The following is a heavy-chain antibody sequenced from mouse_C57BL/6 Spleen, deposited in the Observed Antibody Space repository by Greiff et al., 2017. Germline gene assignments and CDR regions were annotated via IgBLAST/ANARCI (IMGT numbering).Heavy chain of an antibody. J-gene: IGHJ4*01. D-gene: IGHD2-2*01. CDR1: GYTFTEYT. CDR3: ARHEGGGYDPYYAMDY. Sequence: QVQLQQSGAELVKPGASVKLSCKASGYTFTEYTIHWVKQRSGQGLEWIGWFYPGSGSIKYNEKFKDKATLTADKSSSTVYMELSRLTSEDSAVXFGARHEGGGYDPYYAMDYWGQGTSVTVSS. CDR2: FYPGSGSI. V-gene: IGHV1-62-2*01.